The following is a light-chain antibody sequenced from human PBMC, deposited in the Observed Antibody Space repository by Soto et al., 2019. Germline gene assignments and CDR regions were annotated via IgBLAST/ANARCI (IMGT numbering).Light chain of an antibody. V-gene: IGKV3-11*01. CDR3: PQRSAWPPIT. CDR2: DAS. J-gene: IGKJ5*01. CDR1: QSVRTY. Sequence: EIVLTQSPVTLSLSPGERATLSCRASQSVRTYLAWYQVKPGQTPRLLIYDASRRASGVPAWFSGSGSGTDFTLTISSIDPEDFALYYCPQRSAWPPITFGKGTRLEIK.